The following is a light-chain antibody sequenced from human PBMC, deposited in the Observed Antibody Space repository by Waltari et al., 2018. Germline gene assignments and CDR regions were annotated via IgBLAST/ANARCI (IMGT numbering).Light chain of an antibody. J-gene: IGKJ1*01. Sequence: EILMTQSPATLSVSPGERATLSCRASQSVSSNLAWYQQKPGQGPRLLIYGASTRATGIPDRFRGSGSGTEFTLTISSLQSEDFAIYYCHQYNNWWTFGQGTKVEIK. CDR3: HQYNNWWT. V-gene: IGKV3-15*01. CDR1: QSVSSN. CDR2: GAS.